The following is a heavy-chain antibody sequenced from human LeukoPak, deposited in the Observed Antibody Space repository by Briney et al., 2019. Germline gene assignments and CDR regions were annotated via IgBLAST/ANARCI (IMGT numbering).Heavy chain of an antibody. CDR1: SGSFSGYY. J-gene: IGHJ5*02. CDR3: GRGPLAPLYSSACGLYKWFDP. CDR2: INHSGST. D-gene: IGHD6-6*01. V-gene: IGHV4-34*03. Sequence: SETLSLNCTVYSGSFSGYYWSWIGQPPGKRLEWLGEINHSGSTNYNTSLKSRMTISVDTSKKQSSLKLSSVTAADTAFYFFGRGPLAPLYSSACGLYKWFDPWGQGNLVTVSS.